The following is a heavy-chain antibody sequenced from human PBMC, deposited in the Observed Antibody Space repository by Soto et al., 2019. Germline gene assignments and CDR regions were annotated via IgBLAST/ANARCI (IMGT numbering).Heavy chain of an antibody. CDR1: GGTFSSYF. CDR2: IIPVFGTA. V-gene: IGHV1-69*01. D-gene: IGHD6-13*01. Sequence: QVQLVQSGAEVKKAGSSVKVSCKVSGGTFSSYFINWVRQAPGQGLEWVGGIIPVFGTASYAEKFQGRVTITADESTSTAYMELSRLRSDDTAVYYWARETPSAASAYYYYGLDVWGQGTTVTVPS. CDR3: ARETPSAASAYYYYGLDV. J-gene: IGHJ6*02.